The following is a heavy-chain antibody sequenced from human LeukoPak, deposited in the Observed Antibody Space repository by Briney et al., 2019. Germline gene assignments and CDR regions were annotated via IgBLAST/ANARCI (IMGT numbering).Heavy chain of an antibody. J-gene: IGHJ4*02. D-gene: IGHD1-26*01. CDR1: GGSFSGYY. CDR3: ARRGSWAFPYFDY. Sequence: SETVSLPCAVYGGSFSGYYWGWIRQPPGKGLEWIGSIYYSGSTYYNPSLKSRVTIFVDTSKNQFSLKLSSVTAADTAVYYCARRGSWAFPYFDYWGQGTLVTVSS. CDR2: IYYSGST. V-gene: IGHV4-39*01.